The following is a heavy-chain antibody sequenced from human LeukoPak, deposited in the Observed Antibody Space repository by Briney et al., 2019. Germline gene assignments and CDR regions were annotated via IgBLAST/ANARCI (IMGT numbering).Heavy chain of an antibody. CDR2: ISGGGGST. J-gene: IGHJ4*02. CDR1: GFTVSNNY. V-gene: IGHV3-23*01. Sequence: QPGGSLRLSCAVSGFTVSNNYMSWVRQAPGKGLEWFSTISGGGGSTYYADSVKGRFTISRDNSKNTLYLQVNSLRAEDTAVYYCAKGGKWDVTPFDYWGQGTLVTVSS. CDR3: AKGGKWDVTPFDY. D-gene: IGHD1-26*01.